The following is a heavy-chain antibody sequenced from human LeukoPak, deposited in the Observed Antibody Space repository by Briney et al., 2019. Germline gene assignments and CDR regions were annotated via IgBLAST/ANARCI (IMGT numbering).Heavy chain of an antibody. CDR1: GFTFDDYA. D-gene: IGHD1-26*01. J-gene: IGHJ4*02. Sequence: GGSLRLSCAASGFTFDDYALHWVRQAPGKGLEWVSGISWNSGSIGYADSVKGRFTISRDNAKNSLYLQMNSLRAEDTDLYYCAKDPEIGSSGSYYFDYWGQGTLVTVSS. CDR3: AKDPEIGSSGSYYFDY. CDR2: ISWNSGSI. V-gene: IGHV3-9*01.